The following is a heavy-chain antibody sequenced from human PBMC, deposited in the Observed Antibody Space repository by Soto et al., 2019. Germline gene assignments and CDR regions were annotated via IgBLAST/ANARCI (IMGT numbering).Heavy chain of an antibody. CDR1: GGSFNRHT. D-gene: IGHD3-22*01. V-gene: IGHV1-69*01. CDR3: ARGWGYDSNDYYYAY. J-gene: IGHJ4*02. Sequence: QVQLVQSGAEVRKPGSSVRVSCKASGGSFNRHTISWVRQAHGQGLEWMAGILPIFGTANHAQKFQGRVTIIVDESTSTVYMELSSLRSDDTAIYYCARGWGYDSNDYYYAYWGQGTLVIVSS. CDR2: ILPIFGTA.